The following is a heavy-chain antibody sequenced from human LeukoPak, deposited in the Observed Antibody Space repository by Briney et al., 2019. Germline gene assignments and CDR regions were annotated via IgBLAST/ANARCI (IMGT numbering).Heavy chain of an antibody. J-gene: IGHJ4*02. CDR1: GFSFSSFA. V-gene: IGHV3-30*14. CDR3: ASIGRY. D-gene: IGHD1-26*01. Sequence: GGSLRLSCAASGFSFSSFAMHWVRQAPGKGLEWVTIISSDGSKKSYANSVKGRFTLSRDNSKNTLYLQMNSLRAEDTAVYYCASIGRYWGQGTLVTVSS. CDR2: ISSDGSKK.